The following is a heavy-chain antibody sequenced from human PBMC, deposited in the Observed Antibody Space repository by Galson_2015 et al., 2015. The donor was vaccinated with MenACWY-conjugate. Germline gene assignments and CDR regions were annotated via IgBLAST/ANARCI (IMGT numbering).Heavy chain of an antibody. D-gene: IGHD6-13*01. CDR3: AKDWSVPYSTISHCFVIDD. CDR2: ISYAGSNE. CDR1: GFTFRRFG. V-gene: IGHV3-30*18. Sequence: SLRLSCAASGFTFRRFGMHWVRQAPGKGLEWMAVISYAGSNESYADSVKGRFTISRDNSKNTLYLQMNSLRADDTAVYYCAKDWSVPYSTISHCFVIDDGGKGTTVTGSS. J-gene: IGHJ6*03.